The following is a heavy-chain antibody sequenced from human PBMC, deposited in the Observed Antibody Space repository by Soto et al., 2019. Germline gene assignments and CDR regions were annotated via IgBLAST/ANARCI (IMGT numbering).Heavy chain of an antibody. D-gene: IGHD5-12*01. J-gene: IGHJ4*02. V-gene: IGHV5-51*01. CDR1: GYSFTSYW. CDR3: ARRGRNPEGYSAYALDY. CDR2: IYPGDSDT. Sequence: PGESLKISCKGSGYSFTSYWIGWVRQMPGKGLEWMGIIYPGDSDTRYSPSFQGQVTISADKSISTAYLQWSSLKASDTAMYYCARRGRNPEGYSAYALDYSAQGTLVTVSS.